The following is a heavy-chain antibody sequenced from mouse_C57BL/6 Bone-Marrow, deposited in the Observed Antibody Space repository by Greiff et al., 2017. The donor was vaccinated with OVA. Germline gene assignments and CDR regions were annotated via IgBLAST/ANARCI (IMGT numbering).Heavy chain of an antibody. J-gene: IGHJ4*01. D-gene: IGHD3-3*01. CDR2: IYPGSGST. CDR3: ARGGDVDARDY. V-gene: IGHV1-55*01. CDR1: GYTFTSYW. Sequence: QVQLQQPGAELVKPGASVKMSCKASGYTFTSYWITWVKQRPGPGLEWIGDIYPGSGSTNYNEKFKSKATLTVDPSSSTAYMQLSSLTSKDAAVDDCARGGDVDARDYWGQGTSVTVTA.